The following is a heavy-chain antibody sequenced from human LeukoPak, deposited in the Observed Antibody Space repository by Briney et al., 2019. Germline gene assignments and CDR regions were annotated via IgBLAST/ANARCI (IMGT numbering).Heavy chain of an antibody. J-gene: IGHJ6*03. Sequence: SSVKVSCKASGGTFSSYAISWVRQAPGHGLEWMGGIIPIFGTANYAQKFQGRVTITADESTSIAYMELSSLRSEDTAVYYCARAERITIFGVVTPGYYYYMDVSGKGTTVTVSS. CDR2: IIPIFGTA. CDR3: ARAERITIFGVVTPGYYYYMDV. D-gene: IGHD3-3*01. V-gene: IGHV1-69*01. CDR1: GGTFSSYA.